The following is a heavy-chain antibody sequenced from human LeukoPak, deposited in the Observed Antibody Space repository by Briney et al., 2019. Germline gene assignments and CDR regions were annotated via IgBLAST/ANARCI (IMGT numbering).Heavy chain of an antibody. CDR3: AKDWYCDILTGPGALDY. Sequence: PGGSLRLSCAASGFTASSNYMSCVRQAPGEGLEWVSVTYRRGSRNYADSVKGRFTISRDNSKNTLYLQMNRLRAEDTAVYYCAKDWYCDILTGPGALDYWGQGTLVTVSS. D-gene: IGHD3-9*01. CDR1: GFTASSNY. V-gene: IGHV3-53*01. J-gene: IGHJ4*02. CDR2: TYRRGSR.